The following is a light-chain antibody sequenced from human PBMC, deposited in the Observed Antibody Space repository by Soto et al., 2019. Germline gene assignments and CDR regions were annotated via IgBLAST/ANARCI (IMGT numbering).Light chain of an antibody. CDR1: QSIINW. J-gene: IGKJ1*01. V-gene: IGKV1-5*03. CDR2: KAS. CDR3: QQYGSSPWT. Sequence: PSTLSASVGDRVTITCRASQSIINWLGWYQQKPGKAPKLLIYKASSIESGVPSRFSGSGSGTDFTLTISRLEPEDFAVYYCQQYGSSPWTFGQGTKVDIK.